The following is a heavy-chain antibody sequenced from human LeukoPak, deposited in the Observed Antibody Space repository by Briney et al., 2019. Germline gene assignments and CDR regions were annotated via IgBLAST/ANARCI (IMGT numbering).Heavy chain of an antibody. Sequence: ASVKVSCKASVYTFTYYYMHWVRQAPGQGLEWMGWINPYSGDTNYAQNFQGRVTMTRDTSITTAYMDMSRLKSDDTAVYYCARASVENTLRIDDYWGQGTLVTVSS. V-gene: IGHV1-2*02. D-gene: IGHD2-15*01. J-gene: IGHJ4*02. CDR1: VYTFTYYY. CDR2: INPYSGDT. CDR3: ARASVENTLRIDDY.